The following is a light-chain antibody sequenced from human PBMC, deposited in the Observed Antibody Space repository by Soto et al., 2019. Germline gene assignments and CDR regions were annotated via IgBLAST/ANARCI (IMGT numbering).Light chain of an antibody. J-gene: IGKJ5*01. CDR3: QQLNSYPIT. CDR2: KAS. Sequence: DIQMTQSPSTLSGSVGDRVTITCRASQTISSWLAWYRQKPGKAPKLLIYKASTLKSGVPSRFSGSGSGTEFTLTISSLQPDDFATYYCQQLNSYPITFGQGTRLEIK. CDR1: QTISSW. V-gene: IGKV1-5*03.